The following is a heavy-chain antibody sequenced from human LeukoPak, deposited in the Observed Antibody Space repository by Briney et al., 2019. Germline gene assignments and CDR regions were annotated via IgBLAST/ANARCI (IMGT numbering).Heavy chain of an antibody. CDR2: IWYDGSNK. D-gene: IGHD1-26*01. V-gene: IGHV3-33*01. CDR1: GFSFSSYG. J-gene: IGHJ3*02. Sequence: GGSLRLSCAASGFSFSSYGMHWVRQAPGKGLEWVAVIWYDGSNKYYADSVKGRFTISRDNSKNTLYLQMNSLRAEDTAVYYCARDVNSGSYYKSDAFDIWGQGTMVTVSS. CDR3: ARDVNSGSYYKSDAFDI.